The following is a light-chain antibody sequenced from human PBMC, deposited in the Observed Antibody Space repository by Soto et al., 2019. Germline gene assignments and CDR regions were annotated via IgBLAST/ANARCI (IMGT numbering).Light chain of an antibody. V-gene: IGKV1-6*01. Sequence: AIQMTQSPSSLSASVGDRVTISCRASQGIRNDLAWYQQKPWRAPKLLIFAASNLQSGVTSRLSGSGSGTDLTFTISRLPPEDFETYYCLQLYNFSWTFGQGTKLEIK. CDR3: LQLYNFSWT. CDR1: QGIRND. CDR2: AAS. J-gene: IGKJ1*01.